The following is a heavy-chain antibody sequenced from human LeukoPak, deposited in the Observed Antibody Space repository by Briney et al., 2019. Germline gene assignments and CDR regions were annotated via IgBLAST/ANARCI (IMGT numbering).Heavy chain of an antibody. Sequence: GGSLRLSCAASGFTFSSYSMNWVRQAPGKGLEWVSSISSSSSYIYYADSVKGRFTISRDNAKNSLYLQMNSLRAEDTALYYCAKGLDYYGSGPFDYWGQGTLVTVSS. V-gene: IGHV3-21*04. CDR3: AKGLDYYGSGPFDY. J-gene: IGHJ4*02. D-gene: IGHD3-10*01. CDR2: ISSSSSYI. CDR1: GFTFSSYS.